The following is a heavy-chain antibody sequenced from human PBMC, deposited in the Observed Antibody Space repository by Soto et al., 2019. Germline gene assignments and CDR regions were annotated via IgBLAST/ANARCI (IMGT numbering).Heavy chain of an antibody. CDR3: ARDAVAATPLIDY. CDR1: GVTFSSYW. V-gene: IGHV3-7*01. Sequence: VQLVESGGGLVQPGGSLRLSCAASGVTFSSYWMSWVRQAPGKGLEWVANIKQEGSEKYYVDSVKGRFTISRDNAKNSLYLQMNSLRAEDTAVYYCARDAVAATPLIDYWGQGTLVTVSS. J-gene: IGHJ4*02. CDR2: IKQEGSEK. D-gene: IGHD2-15*01.